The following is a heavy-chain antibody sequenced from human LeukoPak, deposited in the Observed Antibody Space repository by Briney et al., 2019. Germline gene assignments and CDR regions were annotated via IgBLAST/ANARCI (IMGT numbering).Heavy chain of an antibody. Sequence: PSESLSLTCSVSGGSISSTSYYWGWIRQPPGKGLEWLGSIYYTGSTYYKPSLQSRVTISVDTSRNQFSLKLTSVTAADTAVYYCARHGYYYEIDSWGQGALVTVSS. CDR3: ARHGYYYEIDS. J-gene: IGHJ5*01. CDR2: IYYTGST. D-gene: IGHD3-22*01. CDR1: GGSISSTSYY. V-gene: IGHV4-39*01.